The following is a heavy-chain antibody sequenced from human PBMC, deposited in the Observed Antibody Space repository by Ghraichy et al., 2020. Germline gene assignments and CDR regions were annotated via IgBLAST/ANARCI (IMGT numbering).Heavy chain of an antibody. CDR1: GGSISSYY. Sequence: SETLSLTCTVSGGSISSYYWSWIRQPPGKGLEWIGYIYYSGSTNYNPSLKSRVTISVDTSKNQFSLKLSSVTAADTAVYYGARGTHLGAAAGTYYDYYGMDVWGQGTTVTVSS. D-gene: IGHD6-13*01. CDR3: ARGTHLGAAAGTYYDYYGMDV. J-gene: IGHJ6*02. V-gene: IGHV4-59*12. CDR2: IYYSGST.